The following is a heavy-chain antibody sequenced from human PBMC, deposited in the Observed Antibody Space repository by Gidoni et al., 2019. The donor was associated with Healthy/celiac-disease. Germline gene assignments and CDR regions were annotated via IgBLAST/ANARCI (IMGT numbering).Heavy chain of an antibody. V-gene: IGHV1-2*02. CDR2: INPNSGGT. Sequence: QVQLVQSGAEVKKPGASVKVSCKASGYTFTGYYMHWVRQAPGQGLEWMGWINPNSGGTNYAQKFQGRVTMTRDTSISTAYMELSRLRSDDTAVYYYARGRGEGSALMRGWFDPWGQGTLVTVSS. CDR3: ARGRGEGSALMRGWFDP. D-gene: IGHD3-10*01. CDR1: GYTFTGYY. J-gene: IGHJ5*02.